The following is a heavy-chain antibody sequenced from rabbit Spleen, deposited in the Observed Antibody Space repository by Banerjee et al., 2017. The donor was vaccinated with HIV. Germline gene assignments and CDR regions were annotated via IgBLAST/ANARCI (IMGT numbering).Heavy chain of an antibody. CDR2: IDPVFGIT. CDR3: ARDGIGSSDYYYYGMDL. Sequence: QLKESGGGLVQPGGSLKLSCKASGFTLSTYYMNWVRQAPGKGLEWIGYIDPVFGITYYASWVNGRFSISRENAQNTVSLQMTSLTAADTATYFCARDGIGSSDYYYYGMDLWGPGTLVTVS. V-gene: IGHV1S7*01. D-gene: IGHD8-1*01. J-gene: IGHJ6*01. CDR1: GFTLSTYY.